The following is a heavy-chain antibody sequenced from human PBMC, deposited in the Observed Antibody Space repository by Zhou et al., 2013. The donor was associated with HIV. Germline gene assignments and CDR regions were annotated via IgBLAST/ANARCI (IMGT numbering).Heavy chain of an antibody. Sequence: QVQLVQSGAEVKKPGASVKVSCKASGYTFTTYAIHWVRQAPGQRLEWMGWINAGNGNTKYSQKFQGRVTITRDTSASTAYMELSSLRSEDTAVYYCVRTSCSGGTCYSSGYYFDYWGQGTLVTVSS. J-gene: IGHJ4*02. CDR2: INAGNGNT. CDR3: VRTSCSGGTCYSSGYYFDY. V-gene: IGHV1-3*01. CDR1: GYTFTTYA. D-gene: IGHD2-15*01.